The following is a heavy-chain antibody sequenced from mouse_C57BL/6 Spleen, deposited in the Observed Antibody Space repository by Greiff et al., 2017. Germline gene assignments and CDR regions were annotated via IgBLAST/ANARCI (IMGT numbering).Heavy chain of an antibody. J-gene: IGHJ2*01. V-gene: IGHV1-22*01. D-gene: IGHD2-4*01. CDR2: INPNNGGT. CDR1: GYTFTDYN. Sequence: EVMLQQSGPELVKPGASVKMSCKASGYTFTDYNMHWVKQSHGKSLEWIGYINPNNGGTSYNQKFKGKATLTVNKSSSTAYMELRSLTSEDSAVYYCARAGDYDGFDYWGQGTTLTVSS. CDR3: ARAGDYDGFDY.